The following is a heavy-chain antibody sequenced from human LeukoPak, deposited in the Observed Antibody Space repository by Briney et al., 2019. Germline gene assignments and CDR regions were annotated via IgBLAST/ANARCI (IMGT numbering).Heavy chain of an antibody. CDR1: GFTFSSYS. Sequence: GGSLRLSCAASGFTFSSYSVNWVRQAPGKGLEWVSSISSSSSYIYYADSVKGRFVISRDNAKNSLYLQMNSLRDEDTAIYYCARDSVLDPWGQGTPVTVSS. V-gene: IGHV3-21*01. CDR2: ISSSSSYI. CDR3: ARDSVLDP. D-gene: IGHD3-10*01. J-gene: IGHJ5*02.